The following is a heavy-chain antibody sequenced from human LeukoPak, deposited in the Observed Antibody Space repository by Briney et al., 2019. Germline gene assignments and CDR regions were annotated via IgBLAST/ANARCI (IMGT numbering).Heavy chain of an antibody. J-gene: IGHJ4*02. D-gene: IGHD5-24*01. CDR1: GFTVSSNS. Sequence: GGSLRLSCTVSGFTVSSNSMSWVRQAPGKGLEWVSFIYSDNTHYSDSVKGRFTISRDNSKNTLYLQMNSLRAEDTAVYYCVRVLTPSRDDQIFDYWGQGTLVTVSS. CDR3: VRVLTPSRDDQIFDY. CDR2: IYSDNT. V-gene: IGHV3-53*01.